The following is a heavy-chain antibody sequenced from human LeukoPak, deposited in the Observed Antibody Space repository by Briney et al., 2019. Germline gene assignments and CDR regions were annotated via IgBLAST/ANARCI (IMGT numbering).Heavy chain of an antibody. CDR3: ARHYYDRSGAFDI. V-gene: IGHV3-21*01. D-gene: IGHD3-22*01. J-gene: IGHJ3*02. CDR1: GFTFSSYS. Sequence: GGSLRLSCAASGFTFSSYSMNWVSQAPGKGLEWVSSISSSSSYISYADSVKGRFTISRDNAKNSLYLQMNSLRAEDTAVYYCARHYYDRSGAFDIWGQGTMVTVSS. CDR2: ISSSSSYI.